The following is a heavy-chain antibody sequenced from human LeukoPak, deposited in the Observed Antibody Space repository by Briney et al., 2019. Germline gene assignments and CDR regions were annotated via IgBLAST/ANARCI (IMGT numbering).Heavy chain of an antibody. CDR3: ARSYGMNV. V-gene: IGHV3-74*01. J-gene: IGHJ6*02. Sequence: GGSLRLSCAASGFTFSTYWMHWVRQAPGKGPVWVSRINSDGSSTTYADSMKGRFTISRDNAESTLYLQMNSLRADDTAVYYCARSYGMNVWGQGTTVTVS. CDR2: INSDGSST. CDR1: GFTFSTYW.